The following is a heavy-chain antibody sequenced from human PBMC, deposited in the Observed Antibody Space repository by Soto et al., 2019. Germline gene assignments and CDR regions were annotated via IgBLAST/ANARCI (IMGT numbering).Heavy chain of an antibody. J-gene: IGHJ6*02. CDR2: ISAYNGDT. CDR3: ASPRGYDLTSYYYGRGG. D-gene: IGHD5-12*01. V-gene: IGHV1-18*01. CDR1: GYTSSIYG. Sequence: GASVKVSCKASGYTSSIYGITRVRQAPGQGLEWVGWISAYNGDTNYAQKLQGRVTMTTHTSTSAAYMELRRLRSDDTAVDYCASPRGYDLTSYYYGRGGWGQGTTVTVSS.